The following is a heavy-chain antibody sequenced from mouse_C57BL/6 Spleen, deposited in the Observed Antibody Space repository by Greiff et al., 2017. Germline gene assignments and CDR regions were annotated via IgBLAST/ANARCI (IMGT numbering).Heavy chain of an antibody. CDR3: ARVPYYYGSTYYAMDY. CDR2: ILPGSGST. D-gene: IGHD1-1*01. V-gene: IGHV1-9*01. Sequence: QVQLQQSGAELMKPGASVKLSCKATGYTFTGYWIEWVKQRPGHGLEWIGEILPGSGSTNYNEKFKGKATFTADTSSNTAYMQLSSLTTEDSAIYYGARVPYYYGSTYYAMDYWGQGTSVTVSS. CDR1: GYTFTGYW. J-gene: IGHJ4*01.